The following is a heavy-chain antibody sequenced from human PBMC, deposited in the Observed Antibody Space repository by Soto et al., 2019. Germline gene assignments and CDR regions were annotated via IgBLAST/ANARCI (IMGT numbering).Heavy chain of an antibody. Sequence: EVQLLESGGGLVQPGGSLRLSCAASGFTFSSYAMSWVRQAPGKGLEWVSAISGSGGSTYYADSVKGRFTISRDNSKNTLYLQRNGRRPEATPFYYWAKARYCSSTSCYPLVWSAPGAQGPLV. CDR2: ISGSGGST. V-gene: IGHV3-23*01. D-gene: IGHD2-2*01. CDR1: GFTFSSYA. J-gene: IGHJ5*02. CDR3: AKARYCSSTSCYPLVWSAP.